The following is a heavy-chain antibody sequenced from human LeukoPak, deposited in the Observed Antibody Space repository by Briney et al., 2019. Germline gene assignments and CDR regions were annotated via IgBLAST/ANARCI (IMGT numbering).Heavy chain of an antibody. V-gene: IGHV4-34*01. CDR2: INQSGNT. J-gene: IGHJ6*03. CDR1: GGSFSGYY. Sequence: PSGTLSLTCAVYGGSFSGYYWSWIRQPPGKGLEWIGEINQSGNTNYNPSLKSRVTISVDTSKNQFSLKLSSVTAADTAVYYCASRGGYKFRFTDYYYYYMDVWGNGTTVTVSS. D-gene: IGHD5-24*01. CDR3: ASRGGYKFRFTDYYYYYMDV.